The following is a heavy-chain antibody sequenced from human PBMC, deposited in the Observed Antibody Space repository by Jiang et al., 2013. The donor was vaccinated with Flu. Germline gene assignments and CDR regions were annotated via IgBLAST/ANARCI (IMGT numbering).Heavy chain of an antibody. CDR2: IYYSGST. CDR3: ARDLGVLRYFDWLFPLTWHLDY. D-gene: IGHD3-9*01. CDR1: GGSIISSDYY. J-gene: IGHJ4*02. V-gene: IGHV4-39*07. Sequence: GPGLVKPSETLSLTCTVSGGSIISSDYYWGWIRQSPGKGLEWIGSIYYSGSTYYNPSLKSRITISIDTSKNQFSLKLSSVTAADTAVYYCARDLGVLRYFDWLFPLTWHLDYWGQGTLVTVSS.